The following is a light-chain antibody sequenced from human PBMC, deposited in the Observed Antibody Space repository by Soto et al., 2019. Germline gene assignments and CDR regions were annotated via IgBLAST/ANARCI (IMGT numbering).Light chain of an antibody. CDR1: HYVSSS. V-gene: IGKV1-5*03. CDR3: QQYNTYPWT. Sequence: GERVTITRRASHYVSSSLAWYQQKPGKAPKLMIYKTSILESGVPSRFSGSASGTEFTLSISSLQPDDFATYWCQQYNTYPWTFGQGTKVEIK. J-gene: IGKJ1*01. CDR2: KTS.